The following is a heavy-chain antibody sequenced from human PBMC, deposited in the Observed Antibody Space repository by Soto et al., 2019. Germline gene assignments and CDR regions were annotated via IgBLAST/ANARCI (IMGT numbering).Heavy chain of an antibody. CDR3: ARGRYGDY. CDR2: ISAHNGNT. CDR1: GYTFTSYG. V-gene: IGHV1-18*01. J-gene: IGHJ4*02. Sequence: QVHLVQSGAEVKKPGASVKVSCKASGYTFTSYGITWVRQAPGQGLEWMGWISAHNGNTDYAQKLQGRVIVTRDTSTSAAYMELSSLISVDTVVYYCARGRYGDYWGQGALVTVSS. D-gene: IGHD1-1*01.